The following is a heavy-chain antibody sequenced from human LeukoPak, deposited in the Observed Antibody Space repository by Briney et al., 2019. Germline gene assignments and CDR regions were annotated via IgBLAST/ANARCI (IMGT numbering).Heavy chain of an antibody. CDR1: GGSISSYY. CDR2: IYYSGST. D-gene: IGHD3-10*01. Sequence: SETLSLTCTVSGGSISSYYWSWIRQPPGKGLEWIGYIYYSGSTNYKPSLKSRVTISVDTSKNQFSLKLSTVTAADTAVYYCARGGYYGSGNDFRFDPWGQGTLVTVSS. V-gene: IGHV4-59*01. J-gene: IGHJ5*02. CDR3: ARGGYYGSGNDFRFDP.